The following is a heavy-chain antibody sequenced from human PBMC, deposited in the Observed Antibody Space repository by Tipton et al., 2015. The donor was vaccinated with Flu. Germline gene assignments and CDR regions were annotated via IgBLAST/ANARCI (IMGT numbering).Heavy chain of an antibody. CDR3: ARVVDTAMATGWDY. J-gene: IGHJ4*02. Sequence: SLRLSCAASGFTVSSNYMSWVRQAPGKGLEWVSVIYSGGSTYYADSVKGRFTISRDNSKNTLYLQMNSLRAEDTAVYYCARVVDTAMATGWDYWGQGTLVTVSS. CDR2: IYSGGST. D-gene: IGHD5-18*01. CDR1: GFTVSSNY. V-gene: IGHV3-66*01.